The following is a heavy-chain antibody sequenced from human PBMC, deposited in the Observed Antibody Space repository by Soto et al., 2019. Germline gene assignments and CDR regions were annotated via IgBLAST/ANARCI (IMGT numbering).Heavy chain of an antibody. CDR2: IIPIFGTA. D-gene: IGHD2-15*01. J-gene: IGHJ5*02. CDR1: RYTFTKYF. CDR3: ATTPGWFDP. V-gene: IGHV1-69*13. Sequence: ASVKVSCKASRYTFTKYFTQWVRQAPGQGLEWMGGIIPIFGTANYAQKFQGRVTITADESTSTAYMELSSLRSEDTAVYYCATTPGWFDPWGQGTLVTVSS.